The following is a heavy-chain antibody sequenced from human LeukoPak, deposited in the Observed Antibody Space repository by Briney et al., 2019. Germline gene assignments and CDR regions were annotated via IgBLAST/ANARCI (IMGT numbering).Heavy chain of an antibody. J-gene: IGHJ6*02. CDR3: AREVSGTGYYGMDV. V-gene: IGHV3-74*01. CDR1: GFTFSSYW. Sequence: QPGGSLRLSCAASGFTFSSYWMHWVRQAPGKGLVWVSRINSDGSSTSYADSVKGRFTISRDNAKNTLYLQMNSLRAEDTAVYYCAREVSGTGYYGMDVWGQGTTVTVSS. D-gene: IGHD1-14*01. CDR2: INSDGSST.